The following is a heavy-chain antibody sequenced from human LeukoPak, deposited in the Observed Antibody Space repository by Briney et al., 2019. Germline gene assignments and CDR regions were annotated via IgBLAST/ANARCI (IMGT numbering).Heavy chain of an antibody. D-gene: IGHD4-17*01. Sequence: GGSLRLSCATSGFTFSSYWMHWVRQAPGKGLVWVSRINSDGSSTSYADSVKGRFTISRDHAKNTLYLQMNSLRAEDTAVYYCARAEYGYPGGYWGQGTLVTVSS. V-gene: IGHV3-74*01. CDR3: ARAEYGYPGGY. CDR2: INSDGSST. J-gene: IGHJ4*02. CDR1: GFTFSSYW.